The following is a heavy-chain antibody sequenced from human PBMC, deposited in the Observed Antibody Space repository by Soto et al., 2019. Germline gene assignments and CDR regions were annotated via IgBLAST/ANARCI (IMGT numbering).Heavy chain of an antibody. CDR2: IIPIFGTA. Sequence: SAKVSCKASGGTFSSYAISWVRQAPGQGLEWMGGIIPIFGTANYAQKFQGRVTITADESTSTAYMELSSLRSEDTAVYYCARERVTGYSSSSDAFDIWGQGTMVTVSS. J-gene: IGHJ3*02. CDR3: ARERVTGYSSSSDAFDI. CDR1: GGTFSSYA. D-gene: IGHD6-6*01. V-gene: IGHV1-69*13.